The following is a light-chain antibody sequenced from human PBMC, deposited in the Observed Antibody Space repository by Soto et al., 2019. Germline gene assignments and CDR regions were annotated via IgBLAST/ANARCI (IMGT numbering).Light chain of an antibody. J-gene: IGKJ1*01. Sequence: DIQLTQSPSFLSASVGDRVTITCRASQGISSYLAWYQQRPGKAPKLLMYGASTLQSGVPSRFSGRASGTTFTLTIKNLQPEDFATCDCQQLNNFPRTFGQGTKVE. CDR1: QGISSY. CDR2: GAS. CDR3: QQLNNFPRT. V-gene: IGKV1-9*01.